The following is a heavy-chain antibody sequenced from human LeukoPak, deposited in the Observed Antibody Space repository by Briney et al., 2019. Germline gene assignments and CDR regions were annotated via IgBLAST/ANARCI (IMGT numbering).Heavy chain of an antibody. V-gene: IGHV4-34*01. CDR1: GGSFSGYY. CDR2: IYYNGST. J-gene: IGHJ4*02. CDR3: ARRRIYYFDY. D-gene: IGHD2/OR15-2a*01. Sequence: TSSETLSLTCAVYGGSFSGYYWSWIRQPPGKGLEWIGSIYYNGSTYYNPSLKSRVTISVDTSKNQFSLKLSSVTAADTAVYYCARRRIYYFDYWGQGTLVTVSS.